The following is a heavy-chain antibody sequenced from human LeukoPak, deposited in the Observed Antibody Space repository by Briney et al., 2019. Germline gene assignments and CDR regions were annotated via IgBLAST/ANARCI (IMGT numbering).Heavy chain of an antibody. CDR1: GYTFTSYG. V-gene: IGHV1-18*01. CDR2: ISAYNGNT. D-gene: IGHD3-3*01. CDR3: ARDLVSPLYDFWSGTQDY. Sequence: ASVKVSCKASGYTFTSYGISWVRQAPGQGLEWMGWISAYNGNTNYAQKLQGRVTMTTDTSTSTAYMELRSLRSDDTAVYYCARDLVSPLYDFWSGTQDYWGQGTLVTVSS. J-gene: IGHJ4*02.